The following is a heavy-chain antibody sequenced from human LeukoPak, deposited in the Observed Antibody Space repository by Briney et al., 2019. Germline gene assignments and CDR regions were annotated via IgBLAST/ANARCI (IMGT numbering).Heavy chain of an antibody. CDR2: ISGSGDYT. CDR3: AKVTYGSGTYGAFDS. J-gene: IGHJ4*02. CDR1: GFTFSDYY. V-gene: IGHV3-23*01. Sequence: GRSLRLSCAASGFTFSDYYMSWIRQAPGKGLEWVSTISGSGDYTYYADSVKGRFTISRDNSKNTLYLQMNSLRAEDTAVYYCAKVTYGSGTYGAFDSWGQGTLVTVSS. D-gene: IGHD3-10*01.